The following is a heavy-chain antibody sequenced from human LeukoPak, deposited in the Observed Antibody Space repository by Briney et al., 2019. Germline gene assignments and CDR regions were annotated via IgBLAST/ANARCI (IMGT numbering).Heavy chain of an antibody. CDR3: ARDYEQWLVRYYFDY. V-gene: IGHV3-23*01. J-gene: IGHJ4*02. CDR2: ISGSGDST. D-gene: IGHD6-19*01. Sequence: GGSLRLSCAASGFTFSSYAMSWVRQAPGKGLEWVSAISGSGDSTYYADSVKGRFTISRDNSKNTLYLQMNSLRAEDTAVYYCARDYEQWLVRYYFDYWGQGTLVTVSS. CDR1: GFTFSSYA.